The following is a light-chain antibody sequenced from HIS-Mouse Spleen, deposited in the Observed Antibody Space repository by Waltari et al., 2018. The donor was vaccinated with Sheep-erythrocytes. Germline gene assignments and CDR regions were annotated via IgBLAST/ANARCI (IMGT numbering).Light chain of an antibody. CDR2: AAS. Sequence: DIQMTQSPSSLSASVGDRVTITCRASQSISSYLNWYQQKPGKAPKLLIYAASRLQSVVPSRFSGSGSGTDFTLTISSLQPEDFATYYCQQSYSTPPTFGGGTKVEIK. J-gene: IGKJ4*01. CDR3: QQSYSTPPT. CDR1: QSISSY. V-gene: IGKV1-39*01.